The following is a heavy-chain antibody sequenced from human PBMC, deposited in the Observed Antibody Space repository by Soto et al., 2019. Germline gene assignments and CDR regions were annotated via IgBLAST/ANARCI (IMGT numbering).Heavy chain of an antibody. CDR1: GFTFSSYD. V-gene: IGHV3-30*18. J-gene: IGHJ4*02. CDR3: AKAYGDSSVVFFDY. CDR2: ISYGGTNK. Sequence: GESLRLSCAASGFTFSSYDMHWVRQAPGEGLEWVAVISYGGTNKYYADSVKGRFTISRDNSKNTLYLQMNSLRPDDTAVYYCAKAYGDSSVVFFDYWGQGTLVTVSS. D-gene: IGHD4-17*01.